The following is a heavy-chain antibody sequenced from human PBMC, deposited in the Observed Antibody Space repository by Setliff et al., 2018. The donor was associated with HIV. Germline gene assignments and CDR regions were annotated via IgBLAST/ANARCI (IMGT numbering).Heavy chain of an antibody. Sequence: PGGSLRLSCAASGFTFSNYEMNWVRQAPGKGLEWVSYISSSGSTIYYADSVKGRFTISRDSAKNSLYLQMNSLRAEDTAVYYCARRGYSYGRGDAFDIWGQGTMVTVSS. V-gene: IGHV3-48*03. CDR3: ARRGYSYGRGDAFDI. D-gene: IGHD5-18*01. CDR2: ISSSGSTI. CDR1: GFTFSNYE. J-gene: IGHJ3*02.